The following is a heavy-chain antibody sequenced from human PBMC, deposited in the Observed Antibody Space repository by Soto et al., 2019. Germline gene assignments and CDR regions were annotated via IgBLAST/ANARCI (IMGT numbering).Heavy chain of an antibody. V-gene: IGHV4-30-4*01. D-gene: IGHD3-9*01. CDR3: ARALALPPSYDILTGYSFDY. CDR1: GGSISSGDYY. J-gene: IGHJ4*02. Sequence: SETLSLTCTVSGGSISSGDYYWSWIRQPPGKGLEWIGYIYYSGSTYYNPSLKNRVTISVDTSKNQFSLKLSSVTAADTAVYYCARALALPPSYDILTGYSFDYWGQGTLVTVSS. CDR2: IYYSGST.